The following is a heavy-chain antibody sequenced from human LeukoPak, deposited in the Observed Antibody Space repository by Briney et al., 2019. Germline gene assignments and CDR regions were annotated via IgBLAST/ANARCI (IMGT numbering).Heavy chain of an antibody. CDR3: ARDPSVNAFDI. CDR2: INAGNGNT. CDR1: GYTFTSYA. Sequence: VASVKVSCKASGYTFTSYAMHWVRQAPGQRPEWMGWINAGNGNTKYSQKFQGRVTITRDTSASTAYMELSSLRSEDTAVYYCARDPSVNAFDIWGQGTMVTVSS. J-gene: IGHJ3*02. V-gene: IGHV1-3*01.